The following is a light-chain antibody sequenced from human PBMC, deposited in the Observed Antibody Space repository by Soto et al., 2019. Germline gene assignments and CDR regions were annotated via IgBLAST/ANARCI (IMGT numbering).Light chain of an antibody. Sequence: PGEGATLSCRASQSVSSNLAWYQQKPGQGPRLLIYGASTRATATPARFSGSGSGTEFTLTISSLQSEDFAVYYCQQYNNWPPITFGQGTRREIK. CDR2: GAS. J-gene: IGKJ5*01. V-gene: IGKV3-15*01. CDR1: QSVSSN. CDR3: QQYNNWPPIT.